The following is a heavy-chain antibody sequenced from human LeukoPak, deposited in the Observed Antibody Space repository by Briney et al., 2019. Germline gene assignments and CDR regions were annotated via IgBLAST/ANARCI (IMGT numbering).Heavy chain of an antibody. CDR1: GYTFTSYG. V-gene: IGHV1-18*01. CDR3: ARDSDHSSSWDYYYYGMDV. CDR2: ISAYNGNT. D-gene: IGHD6-13*01. J-gene: IGHJ6*02. Sequence: ASVKVSCKASGYTFTSYGISWVRQAPGQGLEWMGWISAYNGNTNYAQKLQGRVTMTTDTSTSTAYMELRSLRSDDTAVYYCARDSDHSSSWDYYYYGMDVWGQGTTVTVSS.